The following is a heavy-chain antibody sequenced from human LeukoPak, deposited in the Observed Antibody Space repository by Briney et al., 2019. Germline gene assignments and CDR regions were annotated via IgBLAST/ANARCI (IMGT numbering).Heavy chain of an antibody. CDR3: ARDPYNTILYRPAH. J-gene: IGHJ4*02. D-gene: IGHD3-10*01. CDR1: GFAFGTYA. CDR2: ISADGQVT. Sequence: GGSLRLSCAGSGFAFGTYAMSWVRQAPGMGLEWVSSISADGQVTYYADSVEGRFTVSRDNSKSTLYLQLNSLRAEDTATYYCARDPYNTILYRPAHWGQGTLVTVSS. V-gene: IGHV3-23*01.